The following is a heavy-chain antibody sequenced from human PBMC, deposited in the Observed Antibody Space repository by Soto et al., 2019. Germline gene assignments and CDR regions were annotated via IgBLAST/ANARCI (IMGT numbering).Heavy chain of an antibody. CDR1: GFTFSNCA. CDR3: AAAFLAAEIDF. Sequence: HPGGSLRLSCAASGFTFSNCAMHWIRQAPGRGLEWVALISNDGTNKYYADSVKGRLTISRDNSKSILYLQMNSLRAEDTALYYCAAAFLAAEIDFWGHGTLVTVS. CDR2: ISNDGTNK. J-gene: IGHJ4*01. D-gene: IGHD6-13*01. V-gene: IGHV3-30-3*01.